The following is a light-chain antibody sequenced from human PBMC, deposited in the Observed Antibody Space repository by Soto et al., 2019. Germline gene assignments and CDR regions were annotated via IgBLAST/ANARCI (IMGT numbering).Light chain of an antibody. CDR1: SSDVGSYNR. V-gene: IGLV2-18*02. CDR3: SSYTSSSTLV. J-gene: IGLJ2*01. CDR2: EVS. Sequence: QSVLTQPPSVSGSPGQSVTISCTGTSSDVGSYNRVSWYQQPPGTAPKLMIHEVSNRPSGVPDRFSGSKSGNTASLTISGLQAEDEADYYCSSYTSSSTLVFGGVTKLTVL.